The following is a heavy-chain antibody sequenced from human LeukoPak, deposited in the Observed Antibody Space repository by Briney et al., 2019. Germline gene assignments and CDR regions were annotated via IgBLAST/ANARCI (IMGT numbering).Heavy chain of an antibody. CDR3: ARVFYDFWSGPDY. V-gene: IGHV3-30-3*01. Sequence: GRSLRLSCAASGFTFSSYAMHWVPQAPGKGLEGVAVISYDGSNKYYADSVKGRFTISRDNSKNTLYLQMNSLRAEDTAVYYCARVFYDFWSGPDYWGQGTLVTVSS. J-gene: IGHJ4*02. CDR1: GFTFSSYA. D-gene: IGHD3-3*01. CDR2: ISYDGSNK.